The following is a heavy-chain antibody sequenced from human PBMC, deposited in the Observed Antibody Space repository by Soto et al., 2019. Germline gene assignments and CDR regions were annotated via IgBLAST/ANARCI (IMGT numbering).Heavy chain of an antibody. D-gene: IGHD3-22*01. CDR3: ARDFASSGYYPGAY. J-gene: IGHJ4*02. V-gene: IGHV3-21*01. CDR2: ISSSSSYI. CDR1: GFTFSSYS. Sequence: GGSLRLSCAASGFTFSSYSMNWVRQAPGKGLEWVSSISSSSSYIYYADSVKGRFTISRDNAKNSLYLQMNSLRAEDTAVYYCARDFASSGYYPGAYWGQGTLVTVSS.